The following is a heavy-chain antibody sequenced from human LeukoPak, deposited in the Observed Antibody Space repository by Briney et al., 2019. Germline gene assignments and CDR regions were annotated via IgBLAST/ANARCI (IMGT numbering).Heavy chain of an antibody. CDR3: AKRAGSLVTRWYFDH. CDR1: GFTFSTYA. V-gene: IGHV3-23*01. J-gene: IGHJ4*02. D-gene: IGHD6-19*01. Sequence: GGSLRLSCAASGFTFSTYAMGWVRQAPGKGLEWVSAISGSSGSTYYADSVKGRFTISRDNPKNTLYLQMNSLRAEDTAVYYCAKRAGSLVTRWYFDHWGQGTLVTVSS. CDR2: ISGSSGST.